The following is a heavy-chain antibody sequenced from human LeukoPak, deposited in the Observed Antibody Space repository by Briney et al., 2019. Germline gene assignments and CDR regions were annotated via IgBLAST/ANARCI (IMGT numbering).Heavy chain of an antibody. Sequence: GGSLRLSCAGSAFTFSSYALHWVRQAPGKGLVWVSRINSDGSSTSYADSVKGRFTISRDNAKNTLSLQMNSLRADDTAVYYCARGYSGTYRIDYWGQGTLVTVSS. V-gene: IGHV3-74*01. D-gene: IGHD1-26*01. CDR2: INSDGSST. J-gene: IGHJ4*02. CDR3: ARGYSGTYRIDY. CDR1: AFTFSSYA.